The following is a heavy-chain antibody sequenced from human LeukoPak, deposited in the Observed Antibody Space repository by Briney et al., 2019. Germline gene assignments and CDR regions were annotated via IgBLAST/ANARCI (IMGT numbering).Heavy chain of an antibody. CDR3: ARDGTRMGNYFNY. D-gene: IGHD7-27*01. CDR2: IYHSGST. V-gene: IGHV4-39*07. J-gene: IGHJ4*02. CDR1: GGSISSGDYY. Sequence: PSETLSLTCTVSGGSISSGDYYWGWIRQPPGKGLDWIGSIYHSGSTFYNPSLKSRVTISLDTSKNQFSLKLSSVTAADTAVYFCARDGTRMGNYFNYWGQGTLVTVSS.